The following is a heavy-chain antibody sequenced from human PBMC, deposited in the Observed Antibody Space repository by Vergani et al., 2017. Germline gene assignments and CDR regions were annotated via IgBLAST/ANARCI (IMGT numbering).Heavy chain of an antibody. Sequence: QLQLQESGPGLVKPSETLSIICTVSGGSISSNSYYWGWIRQPPGKGLEWIGSMYSSGSTYYNPSLKSRVTISVDTSKNQFSLKLRSVTAADTAVYYCARYSSSLRAYYFGMDVWGQGTTVTVSS. CDR3: ARYSSSLRAYYFGMDV. CDR2: MYSSGST. CDR1: GGSISSNSYY. D-gene: IGHD6-6*01. J-gene: IGHJ6*02. V-gene: IGHV4-39*01.